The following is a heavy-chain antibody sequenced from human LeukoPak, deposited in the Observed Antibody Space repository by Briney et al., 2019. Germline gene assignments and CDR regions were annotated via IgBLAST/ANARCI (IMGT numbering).Heavy chain of an antibody. V-gene: IGHV3-53*01. Sequence: GGSLRLSCAASGFTFSSYWMSWVRQAPGKGLEWVSVIYSGGSTYYADSVKGRFTISRDNSKNTLYLQMNSLRAEDTAVYYCASPTGDSAFDIWGQGTMVTVSS. CDR3: ASPTGDSAFDI. J-gene: IGHJ3*02. CDR2: IYSGGST. CDR1: GFTFSSYW. D-gene: IGHD7-27*01.